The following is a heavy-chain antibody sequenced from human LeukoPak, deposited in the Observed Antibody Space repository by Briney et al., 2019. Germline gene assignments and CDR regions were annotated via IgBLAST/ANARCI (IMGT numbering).Heavy chain of an antibody. CDR2: ISDSGGST. CDR3: TTAMEARTYHYDSGGYGFDY. J-gene: IGHJ4*02. V-gene: IGHV3-23*01. CDR1: GFTFSSYA. Sequence: GGSLRLSCAASGFTFSSYAMSWVRQAPGQGLEWVSAISDSGGSTYYADSVKGRFTISRDNSKNTLYLQMNSLKTEDTAVYYCTTAMEARTYHYDSGGYGFDYWGQGTLVTVSS. D-gene: IGHD3-22*01.